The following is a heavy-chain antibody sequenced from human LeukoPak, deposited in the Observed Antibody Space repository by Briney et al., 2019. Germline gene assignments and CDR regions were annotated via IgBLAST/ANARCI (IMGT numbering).Heavy chain of an antibody. CDR1: GGSISSSNSF. Sequence: SETLSLTCTVSGGSISSSNSFWGWIRQPPGKGLGWIASIDYSGGVYYNPSLKSRVTISVDTSKNQFSLKVNSVTAADTAVYYCARRGGSGVRGDYYFDYWGQGTLVTVSS. J-gene: IGHJ4*02. CDR2: IDYSGGV. V-gene: IGHV4-39*01. CDR3: ARRGGSGVRGDYYFDY. D-gene: IGHD3-10*01.